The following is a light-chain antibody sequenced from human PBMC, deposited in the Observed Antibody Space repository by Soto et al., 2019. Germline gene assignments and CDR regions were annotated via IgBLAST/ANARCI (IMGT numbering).Light chain of an antibody. CDR3: QRYHSARLT. Sequence: DIPMTQSPSSLSASVGDRVTMTCRASQNIRNYVAWYQQKPGEVPKLLIYAASTLQSGVPARFSGGGFGTDFTLTISSLRPDDGATYYCQRYHSARLTFGPGTKVHLK. CDR2: AAS. CDR1: QNIRNY. V-gene: IGKV1-27*01. J-gene: IGKJ3*01.